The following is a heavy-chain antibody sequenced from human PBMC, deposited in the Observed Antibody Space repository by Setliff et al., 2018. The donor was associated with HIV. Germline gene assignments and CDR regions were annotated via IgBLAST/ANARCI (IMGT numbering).Heavy chain of an antibody. J-gene: IGHJ4*02. V-gene: IGHV4-4*02. CDR1: GGSISSNW. CDR2: IYHSGST. Sequence: PSETLSLTCAVSGGSISSNWWSWVRQSPGKGLEWIGEIYHSGSTHYNPSLQSRVTISVDKSKSQFSLKLNSVTAADTALYYCARRRGQKATGWYYFDFWGQGALVTVSS. CDR3: ARRRGQKATGWYYFDF. D-gene: IGHD6-19*01.